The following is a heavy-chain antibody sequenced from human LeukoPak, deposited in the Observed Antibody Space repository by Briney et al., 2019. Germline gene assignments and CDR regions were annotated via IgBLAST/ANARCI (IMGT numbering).Heavy chain of an antibody. CDR2: ISSDSSYI. J-gene: IGHJ6*03. CDR3: ARICDFGASYHYFYMDV. Sequence: KTGGSLRLSCAASGFTLSSCSMNWVRQAPGKGLEWVSVISSDSSYIYYADSVRGRFTISRDNAKNSLYLQMSSLRAEDTAVYYCARICDFGASYHYFYMDVWGKGTTVTVSS. D-gene: IGHD4-17*01. V-gene: IGHV3-21*01. CDR1: GFTLSSCS.